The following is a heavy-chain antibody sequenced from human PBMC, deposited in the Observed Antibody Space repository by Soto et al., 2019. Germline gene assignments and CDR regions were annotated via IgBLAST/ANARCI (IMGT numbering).Heavy chain of an antibody. Sequence: PSETLSLTCTVSGGSISSGDYYWSWIRQPPGKGLEWIGYIYYSGSTYYNPSLKSRVTISVDTSKNQFSLKLSSVTAADTAVYYCARVTYYYDSSGYPKPDYWGQGTLVTVSS. CDR3: ARVTYYYDSSGYPKPDY. CDR1: GGSISSGDYY. V-gene: IGHV4-30-4*01. CDR2: IYYSGST. D-gene: IGHD3-22*01. J-gene: IGHJ4*02.